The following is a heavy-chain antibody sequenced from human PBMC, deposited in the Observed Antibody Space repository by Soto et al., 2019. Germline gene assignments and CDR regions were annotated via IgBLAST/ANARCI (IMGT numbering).Heavy chain of an antibody. CDR1: GYTFTGYY. J-gene: IGHJ4*02. CDR3: ARDEGGSIAAAGIDY. V-gene: IGHV1-2*04. D-gene: IGHD6-13*01. Sequence: ASVKVSCKASGYTFTGYYMHWVRQAPGQGLEWMGWINPNSGGTNYAQKFQGWVTMTRDTSISTAYMELSRLRSDDTAVYYGARDEGGSIAAAGIDYWGQGTLVTVSS. CDR2: INPNSGGT.